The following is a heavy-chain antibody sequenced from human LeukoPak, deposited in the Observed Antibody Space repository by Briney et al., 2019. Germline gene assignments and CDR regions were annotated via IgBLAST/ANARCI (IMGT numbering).Heavy chain of an antibody. CDR3: AKEGYYYDSSGYSHYFDH. V-gene: IGHV3-23*01. D-gene: IGHD3-22*01. J-gene: IGHJ4*02. CDR2: ISASGGST. CDR1: GFTFSSYA. Sequence: GGSLRLSCAASGFTFSSYAMSWVRQAPGKGLEWVSAISASGGSTYYADSVKGRFTISRDNSKNTLYLQMHSLRAEDTAVYYCAKEGYYYDSSGYSHYFDHWGQGTLVTVSS.